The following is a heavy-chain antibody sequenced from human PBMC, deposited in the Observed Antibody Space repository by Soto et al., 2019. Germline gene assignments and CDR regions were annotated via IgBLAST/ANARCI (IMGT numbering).Heavy chain of an antibody. CDR2: RNPNSGNT. Sequence: SVKVSCKACECTPTRYDINWLRQATGQGLEWMGWRNPNSGNTGYEQKFQGRVTMTRNTSISTAYMELSRLRSEDTAVYYCARGSWEPPLYYYYGMDVWGQGTTVTVSS. V-gene: IGHV1-8*01. J-gene: IGHJ6*02. D-gene: IGHD1-26*01. CDR1: ECTPTRYD. CDR3: ARGSWEPPLYYYYGMDV.